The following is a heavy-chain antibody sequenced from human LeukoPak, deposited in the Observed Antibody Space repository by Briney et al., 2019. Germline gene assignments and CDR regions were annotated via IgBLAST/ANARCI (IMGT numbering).Heavy chain of an antibody. J-gene: IGHJ4*02. Sequence: GGSLRLSCAASGFTFSSYSMNWVRQAPGKGLEWVSYISSSSSTIYYAGSVKGRFTISRDNAKNSLYLQMNSLRAEDTAVYYCARDYRYYFDYWGQGTLVTVSS. D-gene: IGHD4-11*01. CDR2: ISSSSSTI. V-gene: IGHV3-48*01. CDR1: GFTFSSYS. CDR3: ARDYRYYFDY.